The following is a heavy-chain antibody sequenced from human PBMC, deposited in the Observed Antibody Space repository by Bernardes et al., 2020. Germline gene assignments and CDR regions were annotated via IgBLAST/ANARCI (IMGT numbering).Heavy chain of an antibody. D-gene: IGHD3-3*01. Sequence: GGSLRLWCAASGFTFSSYAMSWVRQAPGKGLEWVSAISGSGGSTYYADSVKGRFTISRDNSKNTLYLQMNSLRAEDTAVYYCAKDPAHDYDFWSGYYPYGMDVWGQGTTVTVSS. V-gene: IGHV3-23*01. CDR2: ISGSGGST. J-gene: IGHJ6*02. CDR1: GFTFSSYA. CDR3: AKDPAHDYDFWSGYYPYGMDV.